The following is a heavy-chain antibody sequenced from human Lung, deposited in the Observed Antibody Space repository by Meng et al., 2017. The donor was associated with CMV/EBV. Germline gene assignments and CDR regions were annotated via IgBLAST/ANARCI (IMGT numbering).Heavy chain of an antibody. V-gene: IGHV1-18*01. J-gene: IGHJ4*02. CDR1: GYTFTNYG. CDR2: INAYNGDT. Sequence: QAQLVQSGGEVKKPGASLKVSCKASGYTFTNYGITWGRQAPGQGLEWMGWINAYNGDTNYAQTLQGRVTMTTDTSTSTAYVELRSLRSDDTAVYYCARVEVGITSGDYWGQGTLVTVSS. CDR3: ARVEVGITSGDY. D-gene: IGHD1-26*01.